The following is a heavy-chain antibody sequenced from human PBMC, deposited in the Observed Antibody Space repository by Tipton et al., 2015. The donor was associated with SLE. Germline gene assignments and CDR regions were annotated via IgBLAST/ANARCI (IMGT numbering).Heavy chain of an antibody. J-gene: IGHJ4*02. CDR1: GGSIGSGPHS. Sequence: TLSLTCTVSGGSIGSGPHSWNWIRQPPGKGLEWIAYIFHSGSAYYNPSLRSRVTISVDRSKNQFSLTLNSVTAADTAVYYCASYYVWGTYRLDYWGQGTLVIVSS. CDR3: ASYYVWGTYRLDY. CDR2: IFHSGSA. D-gene: IGHD3-16*02. V-gene: IGHV4-30-2*01.